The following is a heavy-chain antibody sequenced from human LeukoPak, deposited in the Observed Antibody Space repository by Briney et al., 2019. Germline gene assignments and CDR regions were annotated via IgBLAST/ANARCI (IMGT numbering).Heavy chain of an antibody. CDR1: GFTFSSYW. D-gene: IGHD2-2*01. CDR3: ARVSGYCSSTSCWGGWFDP. CDR2: IKQDGSEK. V-gene: IGHV3-7*01. Sequence: GGSLRLSCAASGFTFSSYWMSWVRQAPGKGLEWVANIKQDGSEKYYVDSVKGRFTISRDNAKNSLYLQMDSLRAEDTAVYYCARVSGYCSSTSCWGGWFDPWGQGTLVTVSS. J-gene: IGHJ5*02.